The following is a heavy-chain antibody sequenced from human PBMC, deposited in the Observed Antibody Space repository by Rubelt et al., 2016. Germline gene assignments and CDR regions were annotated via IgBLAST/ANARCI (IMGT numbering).Heavy chain of an antibody. Sequence: VQLVESGGGLVQPGGSLRLSCAASGFTFSSYAMHWVRQAPGKGLEWVAVISYDGSNKYYADAGRGRCTNSRKNSKNTPYLQKNSMKTEDTAVYYCTTVYCSGGSCYDYWGQGTLVTASS. CDR2: ISYDGSNK. CDR3: TTVYCSGGSCYDY. CDR1: GFTFSSYA. D-gene: IGHD2-15*01. V-gene: IGHV3-30*04. J-gene: IGHJ4*02.